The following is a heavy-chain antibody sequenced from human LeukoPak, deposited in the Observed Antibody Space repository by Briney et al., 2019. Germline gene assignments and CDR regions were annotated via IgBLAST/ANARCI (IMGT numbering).Heavy chain of an antibody. V-gene: IGHV3-30*03. CDR3: ARDGDYDRSYRSGFDY. J-gene: IGHJ4*02. CDR1: GFTFSTYG. Sequence: QPGRSLRLSCAASGFTFSTYGLHWVRQAPGKGLEWVAAISYDGSDKYYVDSVKGRFTISRDNAKNSLYLQMDSLRAEDTALYFCARDGDYDRSYRSGFDYWGQGTLVTVSS. CDR2: ISYDGSDK. D-gene: IGHD3-10*02.